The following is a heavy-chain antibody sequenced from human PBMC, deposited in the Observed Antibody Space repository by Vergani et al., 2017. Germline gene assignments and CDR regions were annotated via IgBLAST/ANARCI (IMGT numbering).Heavy chain of an antibody. J-gene: IGHJ5*02. Sequence: QVQLVESGGGVVQPGRSLRLSCAASGFTFNQYGMHWVRQAPGKGLEWVAVTWYDGNNKQYADSVKGRFTISRDNSKSTTYLQMNSLRDEDTGVYYCARDLRLLYNRLDPWGQGTLVTVSS. V-gene: IGHV3-33*01. CDR1: GFTFNQYG. D-gene: IGHD1-14*01. CDR2: TWYDGNNK. CDR3: ARDLRLLYNRLDP.